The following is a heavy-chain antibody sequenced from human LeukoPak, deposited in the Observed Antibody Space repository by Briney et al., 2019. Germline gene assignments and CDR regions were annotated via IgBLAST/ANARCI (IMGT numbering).Heavy chain of an antibody. J-gene: IGHJ4*02. D-gene: IGHD6-19*01. V-gene: IGHV4-34*01. Sequence: GSLRLSCAASGFTFSSYWMSWIRQPPGKGLEWIGEINHSGSTNYNPSLKSRVTISVDTSKNQFSLKLSSVTAADTAVYYCARGAAVAGIDYWGQGTLVTVSS. CDR2: INHSGST. CDR1: GFTFSSYW. CDR3: ARGAAVAGIDY.